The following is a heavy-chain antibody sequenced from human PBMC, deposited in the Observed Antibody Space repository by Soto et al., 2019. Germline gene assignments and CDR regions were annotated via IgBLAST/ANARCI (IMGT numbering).Heavy chain of an antibody. J-gene: IGHJ6*02. CDR3: ARYNWNGDIYYYGMDV. D-gene: IGHD1-20*01. Sequence: PGESLKISCKGSGYSFTSYWIGWVRQMPGKGLEWMGIIYPGDSDTRYSPSFQGQVTISADKSVSTAYLQWSSLKASDTAMYYCARYNWNGDIYYYGMDVWGQGTTVTVSS. V-gene: IGHV5-51*01. CDR2: IYPGDSDT. CDR1: GYSFTSYW.